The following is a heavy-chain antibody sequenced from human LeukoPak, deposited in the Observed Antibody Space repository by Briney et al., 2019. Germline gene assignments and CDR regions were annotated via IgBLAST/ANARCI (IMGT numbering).Heavy chain of an antibody. V-gene: IGHV4-59*01. CDR1: AGSISSYY. J-gene: IGHJ6*04. D-gene: IGHD1-1*01. CDR3: AAYNWNDFYYYAMDV. Sequence: PSETLSLTCTVSAGSISSYYWSWIRQPPGEGLGWIGYIYYSGSTNYNPSLKSRVTISVDTSKNQFSLKLSSVTAADTAVYYCAAYNWNDFYYYAMDVWGKGTTVTVSS. CDR2: IYYSGST.